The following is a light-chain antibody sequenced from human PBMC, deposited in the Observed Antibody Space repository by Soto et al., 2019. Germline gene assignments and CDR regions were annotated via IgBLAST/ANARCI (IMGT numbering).Light chain of an antibody. CDR1: SSNIGSNA. V-gene: IGLV1-44*01. CDR3: TAWDDSLDGVV. Sequence: QSVLTQPPSASGTPGQRVTISCSGSSSNIGSNAVNWYHQLPGTAPKLLVYYNNQRPSGVPDRFSGSKSGTSASLAISGLQSEDEADYYCTAWDDSLDGVVFGGGTKVTVL. CDR2: YNN. J-gene: IGLJ2*01.